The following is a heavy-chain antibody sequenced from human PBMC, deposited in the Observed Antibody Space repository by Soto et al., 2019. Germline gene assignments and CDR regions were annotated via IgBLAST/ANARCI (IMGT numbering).Heavy chain of an antibody. V-gene: IGHV3-23*01. D-gene: IGHD6-6*01. CDR2: ISGSGGST. CDR3: AKDRFMAARPLWFDP. CDR1: GFTFSSYA. J-gene: IGHJ5*02. Sequence: VGSLRLSCAASGFTFSSYAMSWVRQAPGKGLAWVSAISGSGGSTYYADSVKGRFTISRDNSKNTLYLQMNSLRAEDTAVYYCAKDRFMAARPLWFDPWGQGTLVTVSS.